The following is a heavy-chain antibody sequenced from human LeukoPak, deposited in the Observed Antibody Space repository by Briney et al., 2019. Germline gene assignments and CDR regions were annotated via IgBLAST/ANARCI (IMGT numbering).Heavy chain of an antibody. V-gene: IGHV4-34*01. D-gene: IGHD2-2*02. CDR2: INHSGST. CDR1: GGSFSGYY. CDR3: ARVVRYCSSTSCYTRAQYYFDY. J-gene: IGHJ4*02. Sequence: SETLSLTCAVYGGSFSGYYWSWIRQPPGKGLEWIGEINHSGSTNYNPSLKSRVTISVDTSKNQFSLKLSSVTAADMAVYYCARVVRYCSSTSCYTRAQYYFDYWGQGTLVTVSS.